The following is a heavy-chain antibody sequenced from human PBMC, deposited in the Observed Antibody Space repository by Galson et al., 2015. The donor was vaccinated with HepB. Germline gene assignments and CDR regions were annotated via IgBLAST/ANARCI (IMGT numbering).Heavy chain of an antibody. V-gene: IGHV1-3*01. CDR1: GYSFTTYA. J-gene: IGHJ6*02. CDR3: VRGSHLVLGVVNPYAMDV. Sequence: SVKVSCKASGYSFTTYAMHWVRQAPGQRLEWMGWINAGNGDTKYAQRFQGRVTITGNTSASTAYMEMTSLRSEDTAVYYCVRGSHLVLGVVNPYAMDVWGQGTTVTVSS. D-gene: IGHD3-3*01. CDR2: INAGNGDT.